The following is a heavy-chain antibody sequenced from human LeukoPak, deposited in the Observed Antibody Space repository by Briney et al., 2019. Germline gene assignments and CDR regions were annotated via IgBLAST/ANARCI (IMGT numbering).Heavy chain of an antibody. D-gene: IGHD2-2*01. V-gene: IGHV3-21*01. J-gene: IGHJ3*02. CDR1: GFTFSSYS. CDR3: ARAGEFGVVPAASVGYAFDI. CDR2: ISSSSSYI. Sequence: PGGSLRLSCAASGFTFSSYSMNWVRQAPGKGLEWVSSISSSSSYIYYADSVKGRFTTSRDNAKNSLYLQMNSLRAEDTAVYYCARAGEFGVVPAASVGYAFDIWGQGTMVTVSS.